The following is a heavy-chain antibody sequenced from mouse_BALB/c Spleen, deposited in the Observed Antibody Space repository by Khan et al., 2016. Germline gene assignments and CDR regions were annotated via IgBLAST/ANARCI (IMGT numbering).Heavy chain of an antibody. J-gene: IGHJ4*01. CDR1: DYTFSNFW. CDR3: AVDGNHPLYAMDY. D-gene: IGHD2-1*01. V-gene: IGHV1-9*01. CDR2: ILPGSGNT. Sequence: QVQLKESGAELMKPGASVKISCKATDYTFSNFWIEWVKQRPGHGLEWIGEILPGSGNTNYNDKFKGKATFTADTSSNTAYMRLSSLTSEDSAVSDGAVDGNHPLYAMDYWGQGTSVTVSS.